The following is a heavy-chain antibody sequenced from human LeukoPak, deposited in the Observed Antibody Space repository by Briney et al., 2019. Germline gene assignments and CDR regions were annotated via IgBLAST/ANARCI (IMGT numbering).Heavy chain of an antibody. Sequence: GESLKISCKGSGYSFTSYWIGWVRQMPGKGLEWMGTIYPGDSDTRYSPSFQGQVTISADKSISTAYLQWSSLKASDTAMYYCARRAKCSGGSCYWFDPWGQGTLVTVSS. J-gene: IGHJ5*02. D-gene: IGHD2-15*01. CDR1: GYSFTSYW. CDR3: ARRAKCSGGSCYWFDP. V-gene: IGHV5-51*01. CDR2: IYPGDSDT.